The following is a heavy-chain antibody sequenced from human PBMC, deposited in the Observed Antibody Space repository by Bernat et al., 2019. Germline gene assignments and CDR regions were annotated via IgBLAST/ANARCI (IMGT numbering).Heavy chain of an antibody. CDR2: ISYDGNNQ. V-gene: IGHV3-30-3*01. D-gene: IGHD4-11*01. CDR1: GFTFSNHG. J-gene: IGHJ4*02. CDR3: ARGGNYLTTNKYCFDY. Sequence: QVQLVESGGGVVQPGRSLRLPCAASGFTFSNHGLHWVRQAPGKGLEWVSIISYDGNNQYNADSVKGRFTISRDSTRNTMYLQMNSLRPEDTAVYYCARGGNYLTTNKYCFDYWGQGTLVTVSS.